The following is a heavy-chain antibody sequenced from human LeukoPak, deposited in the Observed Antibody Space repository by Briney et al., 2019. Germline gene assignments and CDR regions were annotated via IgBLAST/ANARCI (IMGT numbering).Heavy chain of an antibody. CDR2: IYYSGST. J-gene: IGHJ4*02. V-gene: IGHV4-59*01. D-gene: IGHD6-13*01. CDR3: ASGNSSSWFDY. CDR1: GGSISSYY. Sequence: SETLSLTCTVSGGSISSYYWSWIRQPPGKGLEWIGYIYYSGSTNYNPSLKSRVTISVDTSKNQFSLKLSSVTAADTAMYYCASGNSSSWFDYWGRGTLVTVSS.